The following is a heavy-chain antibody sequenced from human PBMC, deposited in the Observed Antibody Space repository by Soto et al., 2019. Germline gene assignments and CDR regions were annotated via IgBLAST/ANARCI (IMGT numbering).Heavy chain of an antibody. CDR3: VAEVRGSETSHNAPKDYYYSGMDV. D-gene: IGHD3-10*01. V-gene: IGHV6-1*01. Sequence: SQTLSLTCAISGDSVSSNSAAWNWIRQSPSRGLEWLGRTYYRSKWYTDYAVSVKSRITINPDTSKNQFSLQLNSVTPEDTAVYYCVAEVRGSETSHNAPKDYYYSGMDVWGQGTTVTVSS. J-gene: IGHJ6*02. CDR1: GDSVSSNSAA. CDR2: TYYRSKWYT.